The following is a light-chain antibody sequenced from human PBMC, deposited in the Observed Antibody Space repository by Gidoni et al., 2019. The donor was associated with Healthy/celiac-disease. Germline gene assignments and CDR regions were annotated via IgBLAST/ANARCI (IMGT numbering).Light chain of an antibody. CDR1: QDISNY. J-gene: IGKJ4*01. CDR2: DAS. V-gene: IGKV1-33*01. Sequence: IQMTQSPSSLSASVGDRVTITCQASQDISNYLNWYQQKPGKAPKLLIYDASNLETGVPSRLSGSGSGTDFTFTISSLQPEDIATYYCQQYDNLPLTFGGXTKVEIK. CDR3: QQYDNLPLT.